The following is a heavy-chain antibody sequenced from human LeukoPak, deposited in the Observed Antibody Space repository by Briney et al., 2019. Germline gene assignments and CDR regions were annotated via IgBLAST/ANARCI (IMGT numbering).Heavy chain of an antibody. Sequence: SVKVSCKASGGTFSSYAISWVRQAPGQGLEWMGGIIPIFGTANYAQEFQGRVTITADESTSTAYMELSSLRSEDTAVYYCARGNVLTGYHKYFQHWGQGTLVTVSS. CDR2: IIPIFGTA. CDR1: GGTFSSYA. J-gene: IGHJ1*01. CDR3: ARGNVLTGYHKYFQH. V-gene: IGHV1-69*01. D-gene: IGHD3-9*01.